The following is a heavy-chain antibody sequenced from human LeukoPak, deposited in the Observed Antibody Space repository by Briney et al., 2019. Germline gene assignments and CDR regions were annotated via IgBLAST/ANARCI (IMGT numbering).Heavy chain of an antibody. J-gene: IGHJ5*02. V-gene: IGHV4-61*01. CDR1: GGSVSSGSYY. CDR3: ARGPKDYDFWSGPRAGWFDP. Sequence: SETLSLTCTVSGGSVSSGSYYWSWIRQPPGKGLEWIGYIYYSGSTNYNPSLKSRVTISVDTSKSQFSLKLSSVTAADTAVYYCARGPKDYDFWSGPRAGWFDPWGQGTLVTVSS. CDR2: IYYSGST. D-gene: IGHD3-3*01.